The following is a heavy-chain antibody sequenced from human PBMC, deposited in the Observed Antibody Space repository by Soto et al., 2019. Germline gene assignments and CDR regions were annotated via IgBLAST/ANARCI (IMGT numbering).Heavy chain of an antibody. CDR1: GFDFRSYG. J-gene: IGHJ4*02. Sequence: QVQLVESGGGVVQPGRSLRLSCGASGFDFRSYGMHWVRQAPGKGLEWVAVISYDGTDKYYADSVRGRFTISRDNSKNTVYLQMNSLRGEDTAVYYCAKDVAPYDSRIGYSDYWGQGNLVTVSS. CDR3: AKDVAPYDSRIGYSDY. V-gene: IGHV3-30*18. CDR2: ISYDGTDK. D-gene: IGHD3-3*01.